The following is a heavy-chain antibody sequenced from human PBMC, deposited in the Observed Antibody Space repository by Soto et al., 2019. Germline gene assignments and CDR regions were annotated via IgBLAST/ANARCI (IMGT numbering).Heavy chain of an antibody. J-gene: IGHJ4*02. CDR2: IIPIFGTA. V-gene: IGHV1-69*01. Sequence: QVQLVQSGAEVKKPGSSVKVSCKASGGTFSSYAISWVRQAPGQGLEWMGGIIPIFGTANYAQKFQGRVTITADESTSTAYMELTILRSEDTAVYYCARDLVGSGSYFGGLDYWGQGTLVTVSS. CDR1: GGTFSSYA. D-gene: IGHD1-26*01. CDR3: ARDLVGSGSYFGGLDY.